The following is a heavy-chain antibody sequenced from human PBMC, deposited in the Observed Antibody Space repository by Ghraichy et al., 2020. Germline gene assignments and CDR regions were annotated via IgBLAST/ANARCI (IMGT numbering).Heavy chain of an antibody. V-gene: IGHV4-39*01. CDR2: IYYSGST. J-gene: IGHJ2*01. CDR1: GGSISSSSYY. D-gene: IGHD2-15*01. CDR3: ARHFLLSPTAATNWYFDL. Sequence: SETLSLTCTVSGGSISSSSYYWGWIRQPPGKGLEWIGSIYYSGSTYYNPSLKSRVTISVDTSKNQFSLKLSSVTAADTAVYYCARHFLLSPTAATNWYFDLWGRGTLVTVSS.